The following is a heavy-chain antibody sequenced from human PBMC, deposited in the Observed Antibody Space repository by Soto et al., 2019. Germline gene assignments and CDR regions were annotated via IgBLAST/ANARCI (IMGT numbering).Heavy chain of an antibody. Sequence: PGGSLRLSCAASGFTFSSYAMSWVCQTPGEGLEWVSAISGSGGSTYYADSVKRRFTISRDNSKNTVYLQMNSLRAEDTAVYYCAKARGSSTPAPGSYWGQGTLVTVS. V-gene: IGHV3-23*01. D-gene: IGHD2-2*01. J-gene: IGHJ4*02. CDR2: ISGSGGST. CDR3: AKARGSSTPAPGSY. CDR1: GFTFSSYA.